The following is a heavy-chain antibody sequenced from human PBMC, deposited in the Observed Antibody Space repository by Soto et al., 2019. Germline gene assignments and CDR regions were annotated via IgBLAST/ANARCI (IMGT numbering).Heavy chain of an antibody. CDR3: AKDVEALARVGGMDV. Sequence: GGSLRLSCAASGFPFSSYGMHWVRQAPGKGLEWVAVISYDGSNKYYADSVKGRFTISRDNSKNTLYLQMNSLRAEDTAVYYCAKDVEALARVGGMDVWGQGTTVTV. D-gene: IGHD6-6*01. V-gene: IGHV3-30*18. CDR2: ISYDGSNK. J-gene: IGHJ6*02. CDR1: GFPFSSYG.